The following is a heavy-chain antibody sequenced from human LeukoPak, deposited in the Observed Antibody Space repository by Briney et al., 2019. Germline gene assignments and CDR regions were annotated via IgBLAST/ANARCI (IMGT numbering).Heavy chain of an antibody. Sequence: ASVKVSCKASGYTFTSYGISWVRQAPGQGLEWMGWISAYNGNTNYAQKLQGRVTMTTDTSTSTAYMELSRLRSDDTAVYYCARDRRVYYDSSGYSWWSFDYWGQGTLVTVSS. CDR2: ISAYNGNT. CDR1: GYTFTSYG. V-gene: IGHV1-18*01. CDR3: ARDRRVYYDSSGYSWWSFDY. D-gene: IGHD3-22*01. J-gene: IGHJ4*02.